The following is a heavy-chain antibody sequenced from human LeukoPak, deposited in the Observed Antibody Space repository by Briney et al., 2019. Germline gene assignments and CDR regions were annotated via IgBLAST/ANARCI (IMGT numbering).Heavy chain of an antibody. V-gene: IGHV3-21*01. CDR2: ISSSGSYI. Sequence: GGSLRLSCAASGFTFSSYNMNWVRQAPGKGLEWVSSISSSGSYIYYADSVKGRFTISRDNAKNSLYLQMNSLRAEDTAVYYCARDGSGSYGFDYWGQGALVTVSS. J-gene: IGHJ4*02. CDR1: GFTFSSYN. CDR3: ARDGSGSYGFDY. D-gene: IGHD1-26*01.